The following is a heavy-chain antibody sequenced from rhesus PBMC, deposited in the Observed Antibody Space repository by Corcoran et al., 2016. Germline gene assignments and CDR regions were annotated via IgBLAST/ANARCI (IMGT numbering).Heavy chain of an antibody. Sequence: QVQLQESGPGVVKPSETLSLTCAVSGGSISDSFWWNRIRQSPGKGRAWIGYIHGGSGSTSYNPSLKSRVTISTDTSKNQFSLKLSSVTAADTAVYYCARRLATVTLSYFDYWGQGVLVTVSS. CDR2: IHGGSGST. V-gene: IGHV4S10*01. D-gene: IGHD5-36*02. CDR3: ARRLATVTLSYFDY. CDR1: GGSISDSFW. J-gene: IGHJ4*01.